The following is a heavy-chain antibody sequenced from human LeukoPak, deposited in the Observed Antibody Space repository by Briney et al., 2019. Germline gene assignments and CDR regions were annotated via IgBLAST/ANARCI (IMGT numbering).Heavy chain of an antibody. CDR3: ARGGVYSSGLFDY. V-gene: IGHV3-74*01. D-gene: IGHD6-19*01. Sequence: PGGSLRLSCAASGFPFSSYWMHWVRQAPGKGLVWVSRINSDGSSTSYADSVKGRFTISRDSAKNTLYLQMNSLRAEDTAVYYCARGGVYSSGLFDYWGQGTLVTVSS. CDR1: GFPFSSYW. CDR2: INSDGSST. J-gene: IGHJ4*02.